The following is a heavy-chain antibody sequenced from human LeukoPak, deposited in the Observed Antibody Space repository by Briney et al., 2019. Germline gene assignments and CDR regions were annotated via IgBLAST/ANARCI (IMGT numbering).Heavy chain of an antibody. D-gene: IGHD3-10*02. V-gene: IGHV6-1*01. Sequence: SQTLSLTCAISGDSVSSNSAAWNWIRQSPSRGLEWLGRTYYRSKWYNDYAVSVKSRITINPDTSKNQFSLQLNSVTPEDTALYCWGRGALLGSPYFGMELWGQGTTVTVSS. J-gene: IGHJ6*02. CDR1: GDSVSSNSAA. CDR2: TYYRSKWYN. CDR3: GRGALLGSPYFGMEL.